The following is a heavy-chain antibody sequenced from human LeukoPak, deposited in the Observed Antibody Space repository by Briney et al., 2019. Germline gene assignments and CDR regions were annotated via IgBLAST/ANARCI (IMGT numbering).Heavy chain of an antibody. CDR1: GGSFSGYY. V-gene: IGHV4-34*01. CDR3: ARSSYYYDSSGTFDY. J-gene: IGHJ4*02. D-gene: IGHD3-22*01. Sequence: PSETLSLTCAVYGGSFSGYYWSWIRQPPGKGLEWIGEINHSGSTNYNPSLKSRVTISVDTSKNQFSLKLSSVTAADTAVYYCARSSYYYDSSGTFDYWGQGTLVTVSS. CDR2: INHSGST.